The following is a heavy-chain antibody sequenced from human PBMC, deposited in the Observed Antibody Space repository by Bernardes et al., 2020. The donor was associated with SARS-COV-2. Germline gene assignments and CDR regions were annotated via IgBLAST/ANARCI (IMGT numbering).Heavy chain of an antibody. CDR1: GGSVSSSNFY. V-gene: IGHV4-39*01. CDR3: ARRNNYYDSSGHYYHFDS. CDR2: MDNRGRT. D-gene: IGHD3-22*01. Sequence: SAILFRTRSVSGGSVSSSNFYWDWLRQPPGKGLEWIGNMDNRGRTYYNPSLKSRVTISVDTSKNQFSLRLSSVTAADTAVYYCARRNNYYDSSGHYYHFDSWGQGTLVTVSS. J-gene: IGHJ4*02.